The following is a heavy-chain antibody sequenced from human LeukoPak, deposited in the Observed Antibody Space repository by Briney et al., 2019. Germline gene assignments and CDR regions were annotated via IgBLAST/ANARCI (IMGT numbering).Heavy chain of an antibody. CDR1: GYAFTIYD. CDR2: LNPNSGNT. CDR3: ARFYDYGDYVRAFDI. V-gene: IGHV1-8*03. D-gene: IGHD4-17*01. Sequence: ASVKVSCKASGYAFTIYDINWVRQATGQGLGWMGWLNPNSGNTGCAQKFQGIVTITRNTSISTAYMEQSSLRSEDTAVYYCARFYDYGDYVRAFDIWGQGTMVTVSS. J-gene: IGHJ3*02.